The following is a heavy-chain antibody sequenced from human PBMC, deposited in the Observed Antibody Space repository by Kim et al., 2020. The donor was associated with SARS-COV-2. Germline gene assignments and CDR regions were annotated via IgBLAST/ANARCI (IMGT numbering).Heavy chain of an antibody. Sequence: GGSLRLSCAASGFIFSDYYMSWIRQAPGKGLEWVSYISSRSGYTNYADSVKGRFTISRDNAKNSLYLQVNSLRAEDTAVYYCARYGVEAAASFFDYWGQGILVTGSS. CDR2: ISSRSGYT. CDR1: GFIFSDYY. V-gene: IGHV3-11*03. CDR3: ARYGVEAAASFFDY. D-gene: IGHD2-2*01. J-gene: IGHJ4*02.